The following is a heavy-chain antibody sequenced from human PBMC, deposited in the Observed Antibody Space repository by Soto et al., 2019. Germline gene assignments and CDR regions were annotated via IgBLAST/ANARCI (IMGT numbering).Heavy chain of an antibody. Sequence: GGSLRLSCAVSGFTFDDNAMHWVRQAPEKGLEWVSGINWKSDIGYADSVKGHFTISRDNAENSLYLQMNSLRAEDTALYYCAISQDRGGRTTFIYWGQGTQVTVSS. CDR2: INWKSDI. CDR1: GFTFDDNA. D-gene: IGHD3-16*01. J-gene: IGHJ4*02. V-gene: IGHV3-9*01. CDR3: AISQDRGGRTTFIY.